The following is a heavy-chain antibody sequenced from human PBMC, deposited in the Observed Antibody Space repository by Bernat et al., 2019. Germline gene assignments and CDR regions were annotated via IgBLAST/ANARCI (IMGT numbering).Heavy chain of an antibody. J-gene: IGHJ6*03. CDR1: GGTFSSYA. D-gene: IGHD3-9*01. CDR2: IIPIFGTA. Sequence: QVQLVQSGAEVKKPGSSVKVSCKASGGTFSSYAISWVRQAPGQGLEWMGGIIPIFGTANYAQKFQGRVTITADKSTSTAYMELSSLRSEDTAVYYCGSRGHVLRYSVDKLYYMDVWGKGTTVTVSS. CDR3: GSRGHVLRYSVDKLYYMDV. V-gene: IGHV1-69*06.